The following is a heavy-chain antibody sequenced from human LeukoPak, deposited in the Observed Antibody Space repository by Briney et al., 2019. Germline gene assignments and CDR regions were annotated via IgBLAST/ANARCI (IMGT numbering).Heavy chain of an antibody. J-gene: IGHJ4*02. CDR1: GGSFSDYY. D-gene: IGHD3-16*01. Sequence: SETLSLTCAVYGGSFSDYYWSWIRQPPGKGLEWIGEINHSGSTKYYPSLKSRVTISVDTSKNQFSLKLTSVTAADAAVYYCAPFGGYGFGYWGQGTLVTVSS. CDR3: APFGGYGFGY. CDR2: INHSGST. V-gene: IGHV4-34*01.